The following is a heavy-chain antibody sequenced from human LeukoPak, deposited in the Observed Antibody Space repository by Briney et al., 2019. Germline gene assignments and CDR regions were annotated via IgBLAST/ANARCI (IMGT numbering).Heavy chain of an antibody. Sequence: GRSLRLSCAASGFTFNNFDMHWVRQAPGKGLEWVTSISYDGSNKYYADSVKGRFTISRDNGKNSLYLQMNSLRDEDTAVYYCARNLGELELRSYYYYMDVWGKGTTVTVSS. D-gene: IGHD1-7*01. CDR3: ARNLGELELRSYYYYMDV. CDR2: ISYDGSNK. CDR1: GFTFNNFD. J-gene: IGHJ6*03. V-gene: IGHV3-30*03.